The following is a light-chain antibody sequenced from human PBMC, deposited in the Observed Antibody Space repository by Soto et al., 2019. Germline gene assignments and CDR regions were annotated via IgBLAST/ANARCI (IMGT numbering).Light chain of an antibody. CDR2: DIY. CDR3: SSYTSSSTV. J-gene: IGLJ2*01. Sequence: QSALTQPASVSGSPGQSITISCTRSTSDIGDFTFVSWYQQHPGKAPKLIIYDIYRRPSEVSDRFSGSKSGDTASLTISGLQAEDEADYYCSSYTSSSTVFGGGTKLTVL. V-gene: IGLV2-14*03. CDR1: TSDIGDFTF.